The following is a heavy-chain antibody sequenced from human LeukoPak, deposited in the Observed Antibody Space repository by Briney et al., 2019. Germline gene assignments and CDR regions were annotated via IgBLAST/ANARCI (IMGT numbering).Heavy chain of an antibody. CDR2: IYYSGST. Sequence: SETLSLTCTVSGGSISGSSYYWGWIRQPPGKGLEWIGSIYYSGSTYYNPSLKSRVTISVDTSKNQFSLKLSSVTAADTAVYYCARHGYPYWFDPWGQGTLVTVSS. D-gene: IGHD6-13*01. J-gene: IGHJ5*02. V-gene: IGHV4-39*01. CDR3: ARHGYPYWFDP. CDR1: GGSISGSSYY.